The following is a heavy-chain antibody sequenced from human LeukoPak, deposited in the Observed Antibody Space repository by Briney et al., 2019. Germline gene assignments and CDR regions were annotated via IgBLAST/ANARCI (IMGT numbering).Heavy chain of an antibody. Sequence: SETLSLTCTVSGGSISSSSYYWGWIRQPPGKGLEWIGEINHSGSTNYNPSLKSRVTISVDTSKNQFSLKLSSVTAADTAVYYCARSQITVFGVGAFDYWGQGTLVTVSS. CDR3: ARSQITVFGVGAFDY. J-gene: IGHJ4*02. V-gene: IGHV4-39*07. CDR2: INHSGST. D-gene: IGHD3-3*01. CDR1: GGSISSSSYY.